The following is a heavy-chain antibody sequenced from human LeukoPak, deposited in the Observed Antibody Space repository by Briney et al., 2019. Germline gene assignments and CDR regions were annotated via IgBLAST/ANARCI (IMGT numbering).Heavy chain of an antibody. D-gene: IGHD2-15*01. CDR1: GFTVSSNY. CDR3: ARARSGIYYFDY. Sequence: GGSLTLSCAVSGFTVSSNYITWVRQAPGKGLEWVSGIYSAGSTYYADSVKGRFTISRDNSRNTLYLQMNSLRAEDTAVYYCARARSGIYYFDYWGQGTLVTVSS. J-gene: IGHJ4*02. V-gene: IGHV3-53*01. CDR2: IYSAGST.